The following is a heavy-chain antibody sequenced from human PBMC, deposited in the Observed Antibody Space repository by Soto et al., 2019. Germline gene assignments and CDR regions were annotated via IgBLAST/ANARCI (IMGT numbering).Heavy chain of an antibody. Sequence: QVQLVQSGAEVKKPGSSVKVSCKASGGTFSSYAISWVRQAPGQGLEWMGGIIPIFGTANYAQKFQGRVKITADESTSTAYMELSSLRSEDTAVYYCAREYCSSTSCYAADYYYYGMDVWGQGTTVTVSS. D-gene: IGHD2-2*01. CDR2: IIPIFGTA. CDR1: GGTFSSYA. V-gene: IGHV1-69*01. CDR3: AREYCSSTSCYAADYYYYGMDV. J-gene: IGHJ6*02.